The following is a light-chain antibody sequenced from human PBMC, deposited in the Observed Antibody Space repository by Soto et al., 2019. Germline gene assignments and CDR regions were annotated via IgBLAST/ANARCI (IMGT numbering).Light chain of an antibody. CDR2: AAS. CDR3: QQSYSVPLT. J-gene: IGKJ3*01. Sequence: EIQMTQSPSSLSASVGDRVTITCRASQTISTYLNWYQHKAGKAPKLLIYAASTLQSGVPSRFSGSGSGTIFSLTISSLQPEDFARYYCQQSYSVPLTFGPGTKVDIK. CDR1: QTISTY. V-gene: IGKV1-39*01.